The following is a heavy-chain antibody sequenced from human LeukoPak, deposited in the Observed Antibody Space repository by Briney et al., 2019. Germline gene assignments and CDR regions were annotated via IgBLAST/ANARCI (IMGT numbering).Heavy chain of an antibody. V-gene: IGHV3-30*04. J-gene: IGHJ4*02. Sequence: GGALRLSCAASGFTFSSYAMHWVRQAPGKGLEWAAVISYDGSNKYYADSVKGRFTISRDNSKNTLYLQMNSLRAEDTAVYYCAPAEDEPIFDYWGQGTLVTVSS. CDR3: APAEDEPIFDY. D-gene: IGHD5-24*01. CDR2: ISYDGSNK. CDR1: GFTFSSYA.